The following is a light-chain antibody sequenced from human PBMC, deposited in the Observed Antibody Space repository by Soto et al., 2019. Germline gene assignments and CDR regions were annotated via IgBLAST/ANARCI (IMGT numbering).Light chain of an antibody. J-gene: IGKJ1*01. Sequence: EIVLTQSPGTLSVSPGERVTLSCRASQTISSNYLAWYQQKPGQAPSLLIYGTSSRATGIPDRFSGSGSGTVFTLTISRLEPEDSAIYDCQQYGSWTFGQGTKVEIK. V-gene: IGKV3-20*01. CDR2: GTS. CDR3: QQYGSWT. CDR1: QTISSNY.